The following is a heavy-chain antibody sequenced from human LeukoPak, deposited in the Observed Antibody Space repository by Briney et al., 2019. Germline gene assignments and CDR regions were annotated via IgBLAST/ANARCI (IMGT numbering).Heavy chain of an antibody. J-gene: IGHJ2*01. CDR1: GFSLNTHRVG. Sequence: SGPTLVNPTQTLTLTCTFSGFSLNTHRVGVGWIRQPPGKALEGLALIYWDDDKRYSPSLRTRLTITKDTPKNQVVLTMTNMASVDTGTYFCVRISRSFVVATDWFFDLWGRGTLVTVSS. CDR2: IYWDDDK. CDR3: VRISRSFVVATDWFFDL. V-gene: IGHV2-5*04. D-gene: IGHD2-21*02.